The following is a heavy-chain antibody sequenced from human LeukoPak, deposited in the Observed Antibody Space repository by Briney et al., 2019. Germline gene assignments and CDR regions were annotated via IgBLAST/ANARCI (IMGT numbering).Heavy chain of an antibody. CDR1: GYSFTTYG. V-gene: IGHV1-18*01. D-gene: IGHD4-17*01. J-gene: IGHJ4*02. Sequence: ASVKVSCKASGYSFTTYGISWVRQAPGQGLEWMGWISGNSGRTDYSPKLQDRVTMTTDTSTSTAYMELRSLTSADTGTYYCARVGSAYGAPLEYDYWGQGTLVTVSS. CDR2: ISGNSGRT. CDR3: ARVGSAYGAPLEYDY.